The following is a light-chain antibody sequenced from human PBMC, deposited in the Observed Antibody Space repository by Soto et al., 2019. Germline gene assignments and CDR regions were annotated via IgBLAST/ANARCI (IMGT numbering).Light chain of an antibody. V-gene: IGLV1-47*01. CDR3: AVWDDNLRGVV. CDR2: KIN. Sequence: QSVLTQPPSASGTPGQRVTISCGGSNSNIGSNNVYWYQQLPGTAPKLLIYKINQRPSGVPDRFSGSKSGSSAPLAVSGLRSEAVADDYCAVWDDNLRGVVFGGGTKRTVL. CDR1: NSNIGSNN. J-gene: IGLJ2*01.